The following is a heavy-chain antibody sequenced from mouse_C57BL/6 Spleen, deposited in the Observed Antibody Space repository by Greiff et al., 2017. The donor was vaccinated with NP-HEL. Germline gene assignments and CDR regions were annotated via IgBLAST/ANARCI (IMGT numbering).Heavy chain of an antibody. J-gene: IGHJ3*01. CDR1: GFTFTDYY. D-gene: IGHD4-1*01. Sequence: EVKLMESGGGLVQPGGSLSLSCAASGFTFTDYYMSWVRQPPGKALEWLGFIRNKANGYTTESSASVKGRFTISRDNSQSILYLQMNALRAEDRATDNGARWGAGTRGFAYWGQGAMVTVSA. CDR2: IRNKANGYTT. V-gene: IGHV7-3*01. CDR3: ARWGAGTRGFAY.